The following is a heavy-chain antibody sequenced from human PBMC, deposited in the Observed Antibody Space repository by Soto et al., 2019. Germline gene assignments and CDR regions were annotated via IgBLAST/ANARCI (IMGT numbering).Heavy chain of an antibody. CDR2: ISAYNGNT. CDR1: GYTFTSYG. Sequence: GASVKVSCKASGYTFTSYGISWVRQAPGQGLEWMGWISAYNGNTNYAQKLQGRVTMTTDTSTSTAYMELRSLRSDDTAVYYCARDLKTYYYDSSGTVPFDYWGQGTLVTVSS. J-gene: IGHJ4*02. V-gene: IGHV1-18*01. D-gene: IGHD3-22*01. CDR3: ARDLKTYYYDSSGTVPFDY.